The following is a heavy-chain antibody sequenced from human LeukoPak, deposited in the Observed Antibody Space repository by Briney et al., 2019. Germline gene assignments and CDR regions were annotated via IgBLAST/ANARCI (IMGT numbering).Heavy chain of an antibody. CDR3: ARYGWRGYYGSGSYYRGAHYYYMDV. J-gene: IGHJ6*03. V-gene: IGHV4-34*01. CDR1: GGSFSGYY. Sequence: SETLSLTCAVYGGSFSGYYWSWIRQPPGKGLEWIGEINHSGSTNYNPSLKSRVTISVDTSKNQFSLKLSSVTAADTAVYYCARYGWRGYYGSGSYYRGAHYYYMDVWGKGTTVTISS. D-gene: IGHD3-10*01. CDR2: INHSGST.